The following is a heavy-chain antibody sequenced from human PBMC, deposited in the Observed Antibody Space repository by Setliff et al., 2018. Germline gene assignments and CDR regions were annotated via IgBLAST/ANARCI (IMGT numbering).Heavy chain of an antibody. D-gene: IGHD3-10*01. CDR2: IYPGDSDT. CDR1: GYSFSFYW. CDR3: ARHGGSGISFDY. Sequence: GESLKISCKGSGYSFSFYWIGWVRQMPGKGLEWMGIIYPGDSDTRYSPSFQGQATISADKSSSTAYLQWSSLKASDSAKYYCARHGGSGISFDYWGQGTLVTVSS. V-gene: IGHV5-51*01. J-gene: IGHJ4*02.